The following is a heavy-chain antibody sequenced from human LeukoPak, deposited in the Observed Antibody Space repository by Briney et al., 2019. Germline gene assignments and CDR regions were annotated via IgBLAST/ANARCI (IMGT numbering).Heavy chain of an antibody. CDR1: GGSFSGYY. CDR2: INHSGST. D-gene: IGHD6-13*01. V-gene: IGHV4-34*01. Sequence: KPSETLSLTCAVYGGSFSGYYWSWIRQPPGKGLEWIGEINHSGSTNYNPSLKSRVTISVDTSKNQFSLKLSSVTAADTAVYYCAGHETFYSSSWYYFDYWGQGTLVTVSS. J-gene: IGHJ4*02. CDR3: AGHETFYSSSWYYFDY.